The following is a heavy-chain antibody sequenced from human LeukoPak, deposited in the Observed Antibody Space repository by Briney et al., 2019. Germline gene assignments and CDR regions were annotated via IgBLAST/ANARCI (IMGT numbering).Heavy chain of an antibody. J-gene: IGHJ5*02. V-gene: IGHV4-39*07. CDR2: IYYSGST. CDR1: GGSISSSSYY. D-gene: IGHD3-16*02. CDR3: ARLGYYDYVWGSYRAPRWFDP. Sequence: PSETLSLTCTVSGGSISSSSYYWGWIRQPPGKGLEWIGSIYYSGSTYYNPSLKSRVTISVDTSKNQFSLKLSSVTAADTAVYCCARLGYYDYVWGSYRAPRWFDPWGQGTLVTVSS.